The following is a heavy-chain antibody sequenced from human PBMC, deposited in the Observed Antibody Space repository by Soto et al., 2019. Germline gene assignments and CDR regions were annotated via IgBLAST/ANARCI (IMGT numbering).Heavy chain of an antibody. Sequence: EVQVVESGGGLVQPGGSLRLSCAASGFTFSSYVMQWVRQAPGGGLEYVSSITSDGNSPYYANSVKGRFTISRDNSKNTLYLQMGSLRAEDMAVYYCARDYGLDYWGLGALVSVSS. CDR2: ITSDGNSP. CDR3: ARDYGLDY. J-gene: IGHJ4*02. CDR1: GFTFSSYV. D-gene: IGHD4-17*01. V-gene: IGHV3-64*01.